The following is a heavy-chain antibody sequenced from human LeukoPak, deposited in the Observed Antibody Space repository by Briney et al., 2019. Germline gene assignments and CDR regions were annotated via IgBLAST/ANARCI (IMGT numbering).Heavy chain of an antibody. V-gene: IGHV1-69*13. CDR3: ARGELDLVLCY. D-gene: IGHD2/OR15-2a*01. CDR1: GYTFTSYG. Sequence: ASVKVSCKASGYTFTSYGISWVRQAPGQGLEWMGGIIPIFGTANYAQKFQGRVTITADESTSTAYMELSSLRSEDPAVYYCARGELDLVLCYWGQGTLVTVSS. J-gene: IGHJ4*02. CDR2: IIPIFGTA.